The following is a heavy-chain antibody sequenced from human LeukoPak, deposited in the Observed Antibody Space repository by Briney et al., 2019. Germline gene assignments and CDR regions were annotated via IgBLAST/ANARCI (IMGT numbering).Heavy chain of an antibody. CDR3: ARDYRPFSFAPIYMDV. CDR2: ISSSSSTI. V-gene: IGHV3-48*01. J-gene: IGHJ6*03. D-gene: IGHD1-14*01. Sequence: PGGSLRLSCAASGFTFSSYEMNWVRQAPGKGLEWVSYISSSSSTIYYADSVKGRFTISRDNAKNSLYLQMNSLRAEDTAVYYCARDYRPFSFAPIYMDVWGKGTTVTVSS. CDR1: GFTFSSYE.